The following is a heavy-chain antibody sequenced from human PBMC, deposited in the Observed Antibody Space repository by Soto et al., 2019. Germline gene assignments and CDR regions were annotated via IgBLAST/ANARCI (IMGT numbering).Heavy chain of an antibody. J-gene: IGHJ6*02. V-gene: IGHV3-53*01. CDR2: MYSSGYT. D-gene: IGHD2-15*01. CDR3: ARAPGGSEYGMDV. CDR1: GLTVNTNY. Sequence: EVQLVESGGGLIHPGGSLRLSCAASGLTVNTNYMSWVRQAPGKGLEWVSVMYSSGYTSYADSVKGRFTISRDKSKNTLYLQMDTLRAEDMALYYCARAPGGSEYGMDVWGQGTTVTVSS.